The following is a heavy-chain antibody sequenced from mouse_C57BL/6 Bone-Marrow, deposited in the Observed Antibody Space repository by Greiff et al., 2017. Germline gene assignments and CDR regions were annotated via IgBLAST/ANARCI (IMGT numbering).Heavy chain of an antibody. CDR1: GYTFTSYW. D-gene: IGHD2-12*01. V-gene: IGHV1-5*01. Sequence: EVQLQQSGTVLARPGASVKMSCKTSGYTFTSYWMHWVKQRPGQGLEWIGAIYPGNSDTSYNQKFKGKAKLTAVTSASTAYLELSSLTNEDSAVYYCTSSSYLFYAMDYWGQGTSVTVSS. CDR3: TSSSYLFYAMDY. J-gene: IGHJ4*01. CDR2: IYPGNSDT.